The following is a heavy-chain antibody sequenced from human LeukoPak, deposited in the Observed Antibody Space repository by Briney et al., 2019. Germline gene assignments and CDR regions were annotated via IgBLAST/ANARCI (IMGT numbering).Heavy chain of an antibody. D-gene: IGHD4-17*01. CDR3: TRGDYGAYGYDTFDI. CDR2: INSDGSST. V-gene: IGHV3-74*01. Sequence: GGSLRLSCAASGFTFRNYWMHWVRQAPGKGLVWVSRINSDGSSTSYADSVKGRFTISRDNAKNTLYLQMNSLRAEDTAMYYCTRGDYGAYGYDTFDIWGQGTMVTVSS. CDR1: GFTFRNYW. J-gene: IGHJ3*02.